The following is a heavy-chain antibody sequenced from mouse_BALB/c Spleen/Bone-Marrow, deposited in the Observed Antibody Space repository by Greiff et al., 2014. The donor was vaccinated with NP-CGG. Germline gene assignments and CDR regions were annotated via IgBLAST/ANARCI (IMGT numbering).Heavy chain of an antibody. V-gene: IGHV1-9*01. J-gene: IGHJ4*01. CDR3: ATYGNALDY. CDR1: GYTFSSCW. CDR2: ILPGSGST. D-gene: IGHD2-1*01. Sequence: QVQLQQPGAELMKPGASVKISCKATGYTFSSCWIEWLKQRPGHDLEWIGEILPGSGSTNYNEKFKGKATFTADTSSNTAYMQLSSLTSEDSAVYYCATYGNALDYWGQGTSVTVSS.